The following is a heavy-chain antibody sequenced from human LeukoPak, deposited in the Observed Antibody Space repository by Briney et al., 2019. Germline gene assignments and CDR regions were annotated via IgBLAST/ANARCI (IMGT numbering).Heavy chain of an antibody. CDR2: INSDGSST. CDR1: GFTFSSYW. D-gene: IGHD3-10*01. J-gene: IGHJ4*02. CDR3: AKALKVWFGEFSR. V-gene: IGHV3-74*01. Sequence: GGSLRLSCAASGFTFSSYWMHWVRQAPGKGLVWVSRINSDGSSTSYADSVKGRFTISRDNSKNTLYLQMTSLRAEDTAVYYCAKALKVWFGEFSRWGQGALVTVSS.